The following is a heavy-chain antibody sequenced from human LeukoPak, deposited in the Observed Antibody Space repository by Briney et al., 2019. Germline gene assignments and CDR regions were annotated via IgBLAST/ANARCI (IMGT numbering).Heavy chain of an antibody. D-gene: IGHD3-3*01. Sequence: ASVKVSCKASGGTFSSYAISWVRQAPGQGLEWMGIINPSGGSTSYAQKFQGRVTMTRDMSTSTVYMELSSLRSEDTAVYYCAREQEWLSLDYWGQGTLVTVSS. V-gene: IGHV1-46*01. J-gene: IGHJ4*02. CDR1: GGTFSSYA. CDR2: INPSGGST. CDR3: AREQEWLSLDY.